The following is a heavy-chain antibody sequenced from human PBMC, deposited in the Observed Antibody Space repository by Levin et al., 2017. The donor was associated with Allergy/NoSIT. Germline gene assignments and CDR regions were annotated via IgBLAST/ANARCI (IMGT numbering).Heavy chain of an antibody. CDR1: GFTVSSNY. D-gene: IGHD6-19*01. Sequence: GGSLRLSCAASGFTVSSNYMSWVRQAPGKGLEWVSVIYSGGSTYYADSVKGRFTISRDNSKNTLYLQMNSLRAEDTAVYYCARGYSSGWYYFDYWGQGTLVTVSS. V-gene: IGHV3-53*01. J-gene: IGHJ4*02. CDR2: IYSGGST. CDR3: ARGYSSGWYYFDY.